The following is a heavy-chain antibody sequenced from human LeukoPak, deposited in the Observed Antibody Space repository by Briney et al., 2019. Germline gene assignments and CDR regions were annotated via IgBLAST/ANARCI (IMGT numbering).Heavy chain of an antibody. Sequence: GASVKVSCKASGYTFTTYDINWVRQVTGQGLEWVGWMNPNSGNTGYAQKFQGRVTMTRNTSISTAYMELSSLRSEDTAVYYCARGPNKSDGGNSGSAWFDPWGQGTLVTVSS. CDR1: GYTFTTYD. CDR2: MNPNSGNT. V-gene: IGHV1-8*01. J-gene: IGHJ5*02. D-gene: IGHD4-23*01. CDR3: ARGPNKSDGGNSGSAWFDP.